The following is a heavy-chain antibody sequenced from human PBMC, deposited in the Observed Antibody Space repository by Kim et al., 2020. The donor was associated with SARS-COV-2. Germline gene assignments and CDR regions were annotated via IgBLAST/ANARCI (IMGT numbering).Heavy chain of an antibody. CDR1: GYTFTTYG. Sequence: ASVKVSCTASGYTFTTYGISWVRKAPGQGLEWVGWISAYDGDTNYSEKLQGIVTMTTDTSTSTAYMELRSLNFDDTAVYYCARDLVRLSQRPCDYWGQGTRVTVSS. J-gene: IGHJ4*02. CDR2: ISAYDGDT. V-gene: IGHV1-18*01. D-gene: IGHD6-25*01. CDR3: ARDLVRLSQRPCDY.